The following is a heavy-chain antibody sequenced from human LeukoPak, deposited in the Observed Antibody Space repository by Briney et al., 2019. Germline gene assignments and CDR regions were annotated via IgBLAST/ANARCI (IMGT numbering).Heavy chain of an antibody. D-gene: IGHD4-17*01. V-gene: IGHV1-69-2*01. J-gene: IGHJ4*02. CDR3: ATTTESYGDYVLYYFDY. CDR1: GYTFTDYY. CDR2: VDPEDGET. Sequence: ASVKVSCKVSGYTFTDYYMHWVQQAPGKGLEWMGLVDPEDGETIYAEKFQGRVTITADTSTDTAYMELSSLRSEDTAVYYCATTTESYGDYVLYYFDYWGQGTLVTVSS.